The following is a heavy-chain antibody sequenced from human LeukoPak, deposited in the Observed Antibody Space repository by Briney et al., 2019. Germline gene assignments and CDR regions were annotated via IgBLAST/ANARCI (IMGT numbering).Heavy chain of an antibody. D-gene: IGHD6-13*01. Sequence: ASVKVSCKASGNTFTTYGISWVRQAPGQGLEWMGWISTYSGNTNLAQNLQGRVTMTTDTSASTAYMELSSLRSEDTAVYYCARPYSSGWYLGYYFDYWGQGTLVTVSS. J-gene: IGHJ4*02. V-gene: IGHV1-18*01. CDR1: GNTFTTYG. CDR2: ISTYSGNT. CDR3: ARPYSSGWYLGYYFDY.